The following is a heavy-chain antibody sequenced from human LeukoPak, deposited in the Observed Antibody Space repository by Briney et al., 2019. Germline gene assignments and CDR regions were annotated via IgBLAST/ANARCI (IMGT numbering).Heavy chain of an antibody. J-gene: IGHJ1*01. Sequence: ASVKVSCKASEYTFTGYYMHWVRQAPGQGLEWMGWINPNSGGTNYAQKFQGRVTMTRDTSISTAYMELSRLRSDDTAVYYCARSSRHPVYEAAAGTGGGGYFQHWGQGTLVTVSS. CDR3: ARSSRHPVYEAAAGTGGGGYFQH. D-gene: IGHD6-13*01. V-gene: IGHV1-2*02. CDR2: INPNSGGT. CDR1: EYTFTGYY.